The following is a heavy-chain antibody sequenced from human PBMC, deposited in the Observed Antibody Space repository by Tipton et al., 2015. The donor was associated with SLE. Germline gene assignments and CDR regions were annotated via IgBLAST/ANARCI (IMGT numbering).Heavy chain of an antibody. D-gene: IGHD6-13*01. CDR1: GGTFSSYA. Sequence: QSGPEVKKPGSSVKVSCKASGGTFSSYAISWVRQAPGQGLEWMGGIIPIFGTANYARKFQGRVTITADDSTSTACMELSSLRSEDTAGYYCARGSIAAAGRYFDLWGRGTLVTVSS. J-gene: IGHJ2*01. CDR2: IIPIFGTA. CDR3: ARGSIAAAGRYFDL. V-gene: IGHV1-69*01.